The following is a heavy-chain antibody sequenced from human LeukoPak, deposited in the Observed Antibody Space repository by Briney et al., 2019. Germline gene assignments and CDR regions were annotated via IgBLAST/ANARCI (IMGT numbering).Heavy chain of an antibody. D-gene: IGHD4-17*01. V-gene: IGHV1-24*01. CDR2: FDPEDGET. Sequence: ASVKVSCKVSGYTLTELSMHWVRQAPGKGLEWMGGFDPEDGETIYAQKFQGRVTMTEDTSTDTAYMELSSLRSEDTAVYYCALHTVTTYRHYYYGMDVWGQGTTVTVSS. CDR3: ALHTVTTYRHYYYGMDV. CDR1: GYTLTELS. J-gene: IGHJ6*02.